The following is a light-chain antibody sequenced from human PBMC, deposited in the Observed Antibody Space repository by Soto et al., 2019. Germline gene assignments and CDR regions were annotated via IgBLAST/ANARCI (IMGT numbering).Light chain of an antibody. V-gene: IGKV1-27*01. CDR3: QKYDSAPLT. Sequence: DIQMTQTPSSLSASVGDRVTIACRASQGISNNLAWYQQKPGKVPKLLIYAASTLESGVPSRFSGSRSGTDFTLTISSLQPEDVATYYCQKYDSAPLTFGGGTKVEIK. CDR2: AAS. J-gene: IGKJ4*01. CDR1: QGISNN.